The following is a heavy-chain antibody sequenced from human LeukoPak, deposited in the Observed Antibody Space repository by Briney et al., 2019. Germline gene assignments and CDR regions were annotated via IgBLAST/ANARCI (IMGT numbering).Heavy chain of an antibody. Sequence: PGGSLRLSCAASGFTFSSYDMHWVRQATGKGLEWVSAIGTAGDTYYPGSAKGRFTISRENAKNSLYLQMNSLRAGDTAVYYCAREGAAAGTISAFDIWGQGTMVTVSS. D-gene: IGHD6-13*01. J-gene: IGHJ3*02. V-gene: IGHV3-13*01. CDR3: AREGAAAGTISAFDI. CDR2: IGTAGDT. CDR1: GFTFSSYD.